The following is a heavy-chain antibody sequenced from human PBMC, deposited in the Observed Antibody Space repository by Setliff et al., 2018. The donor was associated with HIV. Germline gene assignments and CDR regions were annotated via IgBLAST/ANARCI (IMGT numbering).Heavy chain of an antibody. V-gene: IGHV4-59*01. Sequence: PSETLSLTCTVSGGSLSSYYWSWIRQPPGKALEWIGYIYYSGSTNYNPSLKSRVTLSVDTSRNHFSLKLSSVTAADTAVYYCAREITYDYVWGSFRQGAFDIWGQGTLVTVSS. CDR1: GGSLSSYY. CDR2: IYYSGST. J-gene: IGHJ3*02. D-gene: IGHD3-16*01. CDR3: AREITYDYVWGSFRQGAFDI.